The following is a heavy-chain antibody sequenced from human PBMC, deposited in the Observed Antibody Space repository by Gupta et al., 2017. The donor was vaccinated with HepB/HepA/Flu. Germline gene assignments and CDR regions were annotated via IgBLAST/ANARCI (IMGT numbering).Heavy chain of an antibody. CDR3: AKDFSAATIEGVCGY. CDR1: GFTFSSYA. J-gene: IGHJ4*02. V-gene: IGHV3-23*01. D-gene: IGHD5-12*01. Sequence: EVQLLESGGGLVQPGGSLRLSCAASGFTFSSYARSWVCQAPGKGLEWVSAISGSGGSTYYADSVKGRFTISRDNSKNTLYLQMNSLRAEDTAVYYCAKDFSAATIEGVCGYWGQGTLVTVSS. CDR2: ISGSGGST.